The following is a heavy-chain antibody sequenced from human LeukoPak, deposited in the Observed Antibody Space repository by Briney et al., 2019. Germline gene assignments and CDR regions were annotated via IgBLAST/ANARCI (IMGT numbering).Heavy chain of an antibody. CDR1: GFTFSSYG. Sequence: GGSLRLSCAASGFTFSSYGMHWVRQAPGKGLEWVAVISYDGSNKYYADSVKGRFTISRDNSKNTLYLQMNSLRAEDTAVYHCAKGLTGIAVAGTVYWGQGTLVTVSS. D-gene: IGHD6-19*01. CDR2: ISYDGSNK. CDR3: AKGLTGIAVAGTVY. V-gene: IGHV3-30*18. J-gene: IGHJ4*02.